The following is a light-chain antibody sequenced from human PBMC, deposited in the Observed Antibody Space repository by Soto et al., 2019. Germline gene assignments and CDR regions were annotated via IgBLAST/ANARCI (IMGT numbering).Light chain of an antibody. CDR1: QTIRSNY. Sequence: ETVLTQSPGTLSLSPGERATLSCRASQTIRSNYLAWYRQTPGQAPRLLIYGASNRATGIADRFSGSGSGIDFTLIISRLEPEDLALYYCQQYGSSPWTFGQGTKVEIK. CDR2: GAS. V-gene: IGKV3-20*01. CDR3: QQYGSSPWT. J-gene: IGKJ1*01.